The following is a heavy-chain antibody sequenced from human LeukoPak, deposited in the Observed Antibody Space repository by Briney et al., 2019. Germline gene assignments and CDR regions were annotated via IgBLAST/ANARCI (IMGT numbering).Heavy chain of an antibody. CDR1: GGTFSSYA. Sequence: ASVKVSCKASGGTFSSYAISWVRQAPGQGLEWMGGIIPIFGTANYAQKFQGRVTITADESTSTAYMELSSLRSEDTAVYYCARDSGCGGDCYSDYFDYWGQGTLVTVSS. CDR2: IIPIFGTA. D-gene: IGHD2-21*02. CDR3: ARDSGCGGDCYSDYFDY. V-gene: IGHV1-69*13. J-gene: IGHJ4*02.